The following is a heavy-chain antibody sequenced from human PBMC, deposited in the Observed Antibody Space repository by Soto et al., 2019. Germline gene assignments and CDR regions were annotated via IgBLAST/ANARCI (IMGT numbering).Heavy chain of an antibody. V-gene: IGHV4-59*08. Sequence: ETLSLTCTVSGGSISSYYWSWIRQPPGKGLEWIGYIYYSGSTNYNPSLKSRVTISVDTSKNQFSLKLSSVTAADTAVYYCASTPNCGGDCYSDPLNWFDPWGQGTLVTVSS. CDR3: ASTPNCGGDCYSDPLNWFDP. CDR1: GGSISSYY. D-gene: IGHD2-21*02. J-gene: IGHJ5*02. CDR2: IYYSGST.